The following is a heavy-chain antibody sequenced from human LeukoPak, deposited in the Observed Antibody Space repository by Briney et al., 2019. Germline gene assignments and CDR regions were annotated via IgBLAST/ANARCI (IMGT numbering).Heavy chain of an antibody. CDR3: ARGKIYIDY. CDR2: ISSGSSSK. CDR1: GFTFSSYG. Sequence: PGGSLRLSCAASGFTFSSYGMNWVRQAPGKGLEWVSYISSGSSSKYYADSVKGRFTISRDNDKNSLYLQMNSLRAEDTAVYYCARGKIYIDYWGQGTLVTVSS. V-gene: IGHV3-48*01. J-gene: IGHJ4*02.